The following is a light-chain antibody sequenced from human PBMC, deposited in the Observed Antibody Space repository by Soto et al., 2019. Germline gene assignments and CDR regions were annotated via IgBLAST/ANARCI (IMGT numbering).Light chain of an antibody. Sequence: PGDSATLSFRASQNVNTFLAWYQQKPGQAPRLLMSGVSNRATGIPDRFSGSGSGTDFTLTISRLEPEDFAVYYCQQYGSSPHAFGGGTKVDIK. CDR1: QNVNTF. CDR2: GVS. CDR3: QQYGSSPHA. J-gene: IGKJ4*01. V-gene: IGKV3-20*01.